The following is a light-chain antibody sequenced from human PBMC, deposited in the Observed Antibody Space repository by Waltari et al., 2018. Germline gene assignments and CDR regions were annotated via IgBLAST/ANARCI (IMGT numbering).Light chain of an antibody. Sequence: DIQMTQSPSSLSASVGDRVTLTRQASQDISNYLNWYQQKPGKAPKLLIYDASNLETGVPSRFSGSGSGTDFTFTISSLQPEDIATYYCQQYDNLPFTFGGGTKVEIK. CDR1: QDISNY. CDR3: QQYDNLPFT. CDR2: DAS. V-gene: IGKV1-33*01. J-gene: IGKJ4*01.